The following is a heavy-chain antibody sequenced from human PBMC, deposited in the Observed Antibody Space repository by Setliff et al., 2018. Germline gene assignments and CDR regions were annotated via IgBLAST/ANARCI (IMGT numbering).Heavy chain of an antibody. CDR1: GFTFSRFW. CDR3: FGAGTCSY. Sequence: LILSCAASGFTFSRFWMAWVRQSPVRGLEWVANINQDGSEKYYVDSVKGRFTISRDNARNSLSLQMNSLRTEDTAVYYCFGAGTCSYWGQGTLVTVSS. V-gene: IGHV3-7*01. D-gene: IGHD3-10*01. J-gene: IGHJ4*02. CDR2: INQDGSEK.